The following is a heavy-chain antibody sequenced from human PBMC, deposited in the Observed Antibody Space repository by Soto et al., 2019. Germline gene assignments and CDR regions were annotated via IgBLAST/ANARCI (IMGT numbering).Heavy chain of an antibody. CDR3: ARADMGGSSWPFDY. V-gene: IGHV4-4*02. Sequence: QVQLQESGPGLVKPSGTLSLTCAVSGGSISSSNWWSWVRQPPGKGLEWIGEIYHSGSTNYNPSLNSRVTISVDESKNQFSLKLRSFTTADTAVYYGARADMGGSSWPFDYWGQGTLVTVAS. CDR2: IYHSGST. J-gene: IGHJ4*02. CDR1: GGSISSSNW. D-gene: IGHD6-13*01.